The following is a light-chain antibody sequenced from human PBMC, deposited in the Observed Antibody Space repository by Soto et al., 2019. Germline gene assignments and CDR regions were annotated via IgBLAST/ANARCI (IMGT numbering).Light chain of an antibody. Sequence: AIRMTQSPSSFSASTGDRVTITCRASQGISSYLAWYQQKPGKAPKLLIYAASTLQSGVPSRFSVRGSGTDFTLTISCLQSEDFATYYCQQYYSYPLTFGPGTKVDIK. J-gene: IGKJ3*01. CDR1: QGISSY. CDR2: AAS. CDR3: QQYYSYPLT. V-gene: IGKV1-8*01.